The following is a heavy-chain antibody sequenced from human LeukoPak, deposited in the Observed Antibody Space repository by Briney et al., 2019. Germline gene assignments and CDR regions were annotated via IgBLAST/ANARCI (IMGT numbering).Heavy chain of an antibody. CDR2: ISGSGGSA. CDR3: AKSNLKYYFDF. D-gene: IGHD6-6*01. V-gene: IGHV3-23*01. CDR1: GFTFSSYA. J-gene: IGHJ4*02. Sequence: PGGSLRLSCAASGFTFSSYAMNWVRQAPGKGLEWVSLISGSGGSAYYADSVKGRFTVSRDNSKNTLYLQMNSLRAEDTAVYYCAKSNLKYYFDFWGQGTLVTVSS.